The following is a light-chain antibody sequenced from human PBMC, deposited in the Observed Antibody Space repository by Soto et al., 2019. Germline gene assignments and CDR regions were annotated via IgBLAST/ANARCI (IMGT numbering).Light chain of an antibody. J-gene: IGKJ3*01. Sequence: DIQMTQSPSSLSASVGDRVTITCQASQDISNYLNWYQQKPGKAPKLLIYDASNLEKGVPSRFSGSGSGTDFTFTISSLQPEDIATYYGQQYDNLPLTFGPGTKVDIK. V-gene: IGKV1-33*01. CDR3: QQYDNLPLT. CDR1: QDISNY. CDR2: DAS.